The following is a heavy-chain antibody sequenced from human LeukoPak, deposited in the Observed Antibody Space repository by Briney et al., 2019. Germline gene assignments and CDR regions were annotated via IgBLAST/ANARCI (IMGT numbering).Heavy chain of an antibody. CDR1: GGSVSSHY. V-gene: IGHV4-59*02. J-gene: IGHJ3*02. Sequence: PSETLSLTCTVSGGSVSSHYWSWIRQPPGKGLEWIGYIYYSGSTNYNPSLKSRVTISVDTSKNQFSLKLTSVTAADTAVYYCARGASGTLYDAFDIWGQGTMVTVSS. CDR2: IYYSGST. CDR3: ARGASGTLYDAFDI. D-gene: IGHD1-26*01.